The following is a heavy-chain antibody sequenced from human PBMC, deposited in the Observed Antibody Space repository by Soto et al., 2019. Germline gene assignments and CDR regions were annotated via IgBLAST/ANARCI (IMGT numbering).Heavy chain of an antibody. V-gene: IGHV1-18*04. J-gene: IGHJ4*02. CDR3: ARDFYPVAYFFDY. CDR1: GYTFTNHG. CDR2: VSGYNDKT. D-gene: IGHD2-21*01. Sequence: QVQLVQSGAELKKPGASVKVSCKASGYTFTNHGISWVRQAPGQGLEWVGWVSGYNDKTKTAQKLQGRVTITTDTSTTTDYMELRSLRSDDTAVYFCARDFYPVAYFFDYWGQATLVTVSS.